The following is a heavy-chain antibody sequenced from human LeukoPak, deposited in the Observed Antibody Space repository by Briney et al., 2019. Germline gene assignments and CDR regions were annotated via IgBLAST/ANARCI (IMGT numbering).Heavy chain of an antibody. Sequence: ASVKVSCKASGYTFTSYDINWVRQATGQGLEWMGWMNPNSGNTGYAQKFQGRVTMTRNTSISTAYMELSSLRSEDTAVYYCARIALVVVVAATLYYYYYYGMDVWGQGTTVTVSS. CDR2: MNPNSGNT. D-gene: IGHD2-15*01. CDR3: ARIALVVVVAATLYYYYYYGMDV. CDR1: GYTFTSYD. V-gene: IGHV1-8*01. J-gene: IGHJ6*02.